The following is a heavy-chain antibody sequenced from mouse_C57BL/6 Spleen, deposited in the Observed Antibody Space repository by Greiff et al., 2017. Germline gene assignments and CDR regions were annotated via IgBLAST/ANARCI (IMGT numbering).Heavy chain of an antibody. V-gene: IGHV1-50*01. D-gene: IGHD1-1*01. CDR3: ARRVYGSSLFDD. J-gene: IGHJ2*01. CDR1: GYTFTSYW. Sequence: QVQLQQPGAELVKPGASVKLSCKASGYTFTSYWMQWVKQRPGQGLEWIGEIDPSDSYTNYNQKFKGKATLTVDTSSSTAYMQLSSLTSEDSAVYYCARRVYGSSLFDDWGQGTTLTVSS. CDR2: IDPSDSYT.